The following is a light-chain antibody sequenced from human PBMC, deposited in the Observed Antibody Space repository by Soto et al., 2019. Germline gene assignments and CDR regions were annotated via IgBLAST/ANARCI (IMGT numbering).Light chain of an antibody. CDR2: EVS. CDR3: SSYTTSSTLVV. Sequence: QSALTQPASVSGSPGQSITISCTGTSSDVGAYNYVSWFRQYPGKAPKLMICEVSNRPSGVSNRFSGSKSGNTASLTISGLQAEDEADYYCSSYTTSSTLVVFGGGTKVTVL. J-gene: IGLJ2*01. CDR1: SSDVGAYNY. V-gene: IGLV2-14*01.